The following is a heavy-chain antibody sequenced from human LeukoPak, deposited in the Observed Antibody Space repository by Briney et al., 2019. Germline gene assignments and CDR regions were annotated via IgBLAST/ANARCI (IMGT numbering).Heavy chain of an antibody. CDR1: GGSFSGYY. V-gene: IGHV4-34*01. CDR3: ARLSLPQYYYDSSGYYGNFQH. CDR2: IYHSGGT. Sequence: KPSETLSLTCAXYGGSFSGYYWSWIRQPPGKGLEWIGEIYHSGGTYYNPSLKSRVTMSVDTSKNQFSLKLSSVTAADTAVYYCARLSLPQYYYDSSGYYGNFQHWGQGALVTVSS. J-gene: IGHJ1*01. D-gene: IGHD3-22*01.